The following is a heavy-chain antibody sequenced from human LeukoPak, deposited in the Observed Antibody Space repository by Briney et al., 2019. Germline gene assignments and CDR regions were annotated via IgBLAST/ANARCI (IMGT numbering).Heavy chain of an antibody. V-gene: IGHV3-73*01. J-gene: IGHJ4*02. D-gene: IGHD6-19*01. CDR3: TRPGIAVAGPDY. CDR2: IRSKANGYAT. CDR1: GFTFSGSA. Sequence: GGSLRLSCAASGFTFSGSAMHWVRQASGKGLEGVGRIRSKANGYATAYAASVKGRFTISRDDSKNTAYLQMNSLKTEDTAVYYCTRPGIAVAGPDYWGQGTLVTVSS.